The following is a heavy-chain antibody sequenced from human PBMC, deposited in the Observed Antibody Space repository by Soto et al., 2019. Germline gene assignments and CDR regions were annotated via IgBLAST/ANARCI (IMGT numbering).Heavy chain of an antibody. J-gene: IGHJ4*02. CDR1: GDSISNNY. Sequence: SETLSLTCTVAGDSISNNYWRWIRQPAGEGLEWIGRIHSGGSTTYIPSLKSRVTMPVDTSKDQFSLTVSSVTAADTAVYYCAKVGTADYFDHWGQGTRVTVSS. CDR3: AKVGTADYFDH. CDR2: IHSGGST. V-gene: IGHV4-4*07.